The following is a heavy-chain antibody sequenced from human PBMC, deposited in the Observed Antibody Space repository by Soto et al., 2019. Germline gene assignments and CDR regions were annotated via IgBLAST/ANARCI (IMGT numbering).Heavy chain of an antibody. J-gene: IGHJ6*02. V-gene: IGHV4-59*01. CDR1: GGSISRYY. CDR3: ARDLWGYCGTDCYPLDV. CDR2: MYNTGST. Sequence: QVQLQESGPGLVKPSETLSLTCTVSGGSISRYYWSWIRQPPGKGLEWIGYMYNTGSTVYNPSFKSRVTISLDTSKNQFSLKLNSVTAADTAVYYCARDLWGYCGTDCYPLDVWGQGTTVTVSS. D-gene: IGHD2-21*02.